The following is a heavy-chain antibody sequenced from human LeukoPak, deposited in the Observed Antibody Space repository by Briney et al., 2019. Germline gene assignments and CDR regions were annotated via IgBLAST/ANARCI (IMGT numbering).Heavy chain of an antibody. CDR1: GGTFSSYT. J-gene: IGHJ5*02. Sequence: SSVKVSCKASGGTFSSYTISWLRQAPGQGLEWVGRIIPILGIANYAQKFQGRVTITADKSTSTAYMEPSSLRSEDTAVYYCARGRQQLVLYNWFDPWGQGTLVTVSS. V-gene: IGHV1-69*02. CDR2: IIPILGIA. D-gene: IGHD6-13*01. CDR3: ARGRQQLVLYNWFDP.